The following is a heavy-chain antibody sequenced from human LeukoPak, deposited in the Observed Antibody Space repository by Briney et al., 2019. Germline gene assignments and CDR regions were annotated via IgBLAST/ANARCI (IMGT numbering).Heavy chain of an antibody. D-gene: IGHD2-2*02. CDR3: ARLYPPFDY. CDR2: IYYSGST. CDR1: GGSISSSSYY. Sequence: SETLSLTCTDSGGSISSSSYYWGWIRQPPGKGLEWIGSIYYSGSTYYNPSLKSRVTISVDTSKNQFSLKLSSVTAADTAVYYCARLYPPFDYWGQGTLVTVSS. J-gene: IGHJ4*02. V-gene: IGHV4-39*01.